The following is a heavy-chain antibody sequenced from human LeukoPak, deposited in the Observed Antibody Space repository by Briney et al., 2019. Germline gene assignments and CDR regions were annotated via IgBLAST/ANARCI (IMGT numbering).Heavy chain of an antibody. CDR1: GGIFSSDP. CDR2: SITILETP. Sequence: SVRVSCKASGGIFSSDPINWVRQAPGQGPEWMGGSITILETPDYAQRFQGRVTITADESTSTAYLELSSLRSEETAVYFCAGGATDDRDWFDPWGQGTLVTVSS. CDR3: AGGATDDRDWFDP. J-gene: IGHJ5*02. V-gene: IGHV1-69*01. D-gene: IGHD3-22*01.